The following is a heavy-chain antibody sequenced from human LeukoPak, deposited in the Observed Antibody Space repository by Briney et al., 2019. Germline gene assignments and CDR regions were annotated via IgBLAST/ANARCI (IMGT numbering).Heavy chain of an antibody. CDR3: TRDFAWYGDYPYFDY. V-gene: IGHV3-49*03. D-gene: IGHD4-17*01. J-gene: IGHJ4*02. Sequence: GGSLGLSCTASGFTFGDYAMSWFRQAPGKGLEWVGFIRSKAYGGTTEYAASVKGRFTISRDDSKSIAYLQMNSLKTEDTAVYYCTRDFAWYGDYPYFDYWGQGTLVTVSS. CDR1: GFTFGDYA. CDR2: IRSKAYGGTT.